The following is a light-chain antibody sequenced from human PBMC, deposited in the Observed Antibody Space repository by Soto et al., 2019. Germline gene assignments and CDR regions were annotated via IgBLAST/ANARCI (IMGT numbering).Light chain of an antibody. CDR2: GAS. CDR3: QQFAGS. CDR1: QSVSPSS. V-gene: IGKV3-20*01. Sequence: ILLTESADTLSLSPGERATLYCRAAQSVSPSSLAWYQQRPGQSPRLLIYGASSRATGIPDSFSGRGSGTDFTLIISRLEPEDFAVYYCQQFAGSFAGGTKVDIK. J-gene: IGKJ4*02.